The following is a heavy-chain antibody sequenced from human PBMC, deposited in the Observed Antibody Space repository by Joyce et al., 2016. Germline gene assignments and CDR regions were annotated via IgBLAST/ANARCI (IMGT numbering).Heavy chain of an antibody. D-gene: IGHD2-21*02. Sequence: EMQLEESGGTLVHPGGSLRLSCKVSYSLSNKNVMAWVRQGPGKGLGWGSARGAYGGARYYADSVKGRFTVSRDNSENMMYLQMTSLQIEDTAIYYCARARTVLVTYTRRDGFDVWGQGTRVAVSS. CDR2: RGAYGGAR. CDR3: ARARTVLVTYTRRDGFDV. V-gene: IGHV3-23*04. CDR1: YSLSNKNV. J-gene: IGHJ3*01.